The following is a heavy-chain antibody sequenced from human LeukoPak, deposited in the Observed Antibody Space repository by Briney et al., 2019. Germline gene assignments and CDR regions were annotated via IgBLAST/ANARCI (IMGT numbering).Heavy chain of an antibody. J-gene: IGHJ6*03. CDR1: GYTLTELS. V-gene: IGHV1-24*01. D-gene: IGHD2-2*01. CDR2: FDPEDGET. CDR3: AITYQKYCSSTSCYYYYMDV. Sequence: ASVKVSCKVSGYTLTELSMHWVRQAPGKGLEWMGGFDPEDGETIYAQKFQGRVTMTEDTSTDTAYMELSSLRSEDTAVYYCAITYQKYCSSTSCYYYYMDVWGKGTTVTVSS.